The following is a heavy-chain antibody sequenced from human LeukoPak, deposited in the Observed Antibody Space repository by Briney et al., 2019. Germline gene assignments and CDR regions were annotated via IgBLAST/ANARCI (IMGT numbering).Heavy chain of an antibody. D-gene: IGHD4-17*01. J-gene: IGHJ4*02. Sequence: PSQTLSLTCTVSGGSISSSGYYWSWIRQHPGKGLEWIGYIYYSGSTYYSPSLKSRASISLDTSKNQFSLKLSSVTAADAAIYYCARSSHGDYAPGDSWGQGTLVTVSS. CDR1: GGSISSSGYY. CDR3: ARSSHGDYAPGDS. CDR2: IYYSGST. V-gene: IGHV4-31*03.